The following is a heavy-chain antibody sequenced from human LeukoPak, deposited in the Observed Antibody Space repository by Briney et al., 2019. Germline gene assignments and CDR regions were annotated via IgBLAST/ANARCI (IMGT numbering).Heavy chain of an antibody. Sequence: SETLSLTCTVSGGSISSSSYYWGWIRQPPGKGLEWIGSIYYSGSTYYNPSLKSRVTISVDTSKNQFSLKLSSVTAADTAVYYCARRHYGLYYFDYWGHGTLVTVSS. D-gene: IGHD3-10*01. CDR1: GGSISSSSYY. CDR3: ARRHYGLYYFDY. J-gene: IGHJ4*01. V-gene: IGHV4-39*01. CDR2: IYYSGST.